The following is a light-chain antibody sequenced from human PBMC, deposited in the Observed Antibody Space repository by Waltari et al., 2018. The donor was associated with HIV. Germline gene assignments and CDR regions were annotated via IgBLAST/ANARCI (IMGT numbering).Light chain of an antibody. J-gene: IGLJ3*02. CDR3: QSYVSSVNVV. Sequence: QSVLTQPPSVSGAPGQTVTISCTGRSSNIGAASDVHWYQQVPGTAPKLLIYANTNRPSGVPDRFSGSKSGTSASLAISGLQTEDEADYYCQSYVSSVNVVFGGGTRVTVL. CDR1: SSNIGAASD. V-gene: IGLV1-40*01. CDR2: ANT.